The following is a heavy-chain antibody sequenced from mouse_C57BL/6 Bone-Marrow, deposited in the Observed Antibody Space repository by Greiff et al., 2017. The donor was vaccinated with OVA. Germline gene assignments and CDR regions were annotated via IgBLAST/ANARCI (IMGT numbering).Heavy chain of an antibody. CDR3: TTDYYGSSPYFDY. V-gene: IGHV14-4*01. Sequence: VQLQQSGAELVRPGASVKLSCTASGFNIKDDYMHWVKQRPEQGLEWIGWIDPENGDTEYASKFQGKATITADTSSNPAYLQLSSLTSEDTAVYYCTTDYYGSSPYFDYWGQGTTLTVSS. D-gene: IGHD1-1*01. J-gene: IGHJ2*01. CDR1: GFNIKDDY. CDR2: IDPENGDT.